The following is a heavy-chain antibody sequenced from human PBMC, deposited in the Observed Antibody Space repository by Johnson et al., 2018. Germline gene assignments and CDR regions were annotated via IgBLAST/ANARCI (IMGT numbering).Heavy chain of an antibody. V-gene: IGHV3-30*18. CDR3: AKGVVLMEYQDAFDI. J-gene: IGHJ3*02. D-gene: IGHD2-2*01. CDR1: GFTFDNYG. CDR2: ISYDGSNK. Sequence: QVQLVESGGGVVQPGRSLRLSCAASGFTFDNYGMHWVRQAPGKGLDWVTIISYDGSNKYYADSVKGRFTISRDNSKNTLYLQMNSPRAEDTAVYYCAKGVVLMEYQDAFDIWGQGTMVTVSS.